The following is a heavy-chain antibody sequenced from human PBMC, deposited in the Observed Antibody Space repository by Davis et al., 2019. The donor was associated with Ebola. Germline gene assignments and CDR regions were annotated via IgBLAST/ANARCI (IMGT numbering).Heavy chain of an antibody. J-gene: IGHJ4*02. D-gene: IGHD3-3*01. Sequence: RGGSLRLSCAASGFTFSIFWMSWVRQAPGKGLEWVANIKQDGSEKYYVDSVKGRFTISRDNAKNSLYLQMNSLRAEDTAVYYCAGLASGYLQKVDFWGQGTLVTVSS. V-gene: IGHV3-7*01. CDR1: GFTFSIFW. CDR2: IKQDGSEK. CDR3: AGLASGYLQKVDF.